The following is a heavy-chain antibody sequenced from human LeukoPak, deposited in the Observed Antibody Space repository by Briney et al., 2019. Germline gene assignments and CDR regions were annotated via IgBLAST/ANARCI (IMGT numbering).Heavy chain of an antibody. D-gene: IGHD6-13*01. CDR3: ARDSAAGTIDY. CDR1: GFTFSSYS. CDR2: ISSSSSYI. Sequence: GGSLRLSCAASGFTFSSYSMNWVRQAPGKGLEWVSSISSSSSYIYYAGSVKGRFTISRDNAKNSLYLQMNSLRTEDTAVYYCARDSAAGTIDYWGQGTLVTVSS. J-gene: IGHJ4*02. V-gene: IGHV3-21*01.